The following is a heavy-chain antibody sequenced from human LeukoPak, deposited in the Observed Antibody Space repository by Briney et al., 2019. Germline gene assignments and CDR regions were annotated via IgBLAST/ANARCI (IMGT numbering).Heavy chain of an antibody. J-gene: IGHJ4*02. V-gene: IGHV3-21*01. CDR1: GFDFSDFT. Sequence: GGSLRLSCEVSGFDFSDFTMHWVSQARGKGLEWVSSISGNSFHMHYADSMKGRFTISRDNAKNSLYLQMNSLRAEDTAVYYCARDDKEYSGSSFDYWGQGTLVTVSS. CDR2: ISGNSFHM. D-gene: IGHD1-26*01. CDR3: ARDDKEYSGSSFDY.